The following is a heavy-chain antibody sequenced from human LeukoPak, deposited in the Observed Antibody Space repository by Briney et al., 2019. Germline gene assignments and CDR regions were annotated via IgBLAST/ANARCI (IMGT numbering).Heavy chain of an antibody. Sequence: RRTLRLSCARSGFPLSSHGTNWVRQAPRGGLGWVSGISPGGPTYYPDSVKGRFTISRDDSRNTLYLQMTNLRADDTAVYYCAKDGAWLRFDDWGQGILVTVSS. CDR3: AKDGAWLRFDD. V-gene: IGHV3-23*01. D-gene: IGHD5-12*01. J-gene: IGHJ4*02. CDR2: ISPGGPT. CDR1: GFPLSSHG.